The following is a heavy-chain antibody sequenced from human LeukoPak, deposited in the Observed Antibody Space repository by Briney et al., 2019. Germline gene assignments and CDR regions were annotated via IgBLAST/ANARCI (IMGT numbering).Heavy chain of an antibody. Sequence: GGSLRLSCAASGFTFSSYWMSWVRQAPGKGLEWVANIKQDGSEKYYVDTVKGRFTISRDNAKNSLYLQMNSLRAEDTAVYYCARARARYAFDIWGQGTMVTVSS. V-gene: IGHV3-7*01. CDR3: ARARARYAFDI. D-gene: IGHD6-6*01. J-gene: IGHJ3*02. CDR2: IKQDGSEK. CDR1: GFTFSSYW.